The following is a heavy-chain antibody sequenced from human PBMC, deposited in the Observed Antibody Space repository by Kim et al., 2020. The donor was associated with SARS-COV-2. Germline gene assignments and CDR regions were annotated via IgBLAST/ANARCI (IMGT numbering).Heavy chain of an antibody. D-gene: IGHD3-9*01. J-gene: IGHJ6*02. CDR3: ARERGPDEIRYFDWHCSYGMDV. V-gene: IGHV1-2*02. CDR2: INPNSGGT. Sequence: ASVKVSCKASGYTFTGYYMHWVRQAPGQGLEWMGWINPNSGGTNYAQKFQGRVTMTRDTSISTAYMELSRLRSDDTAVYYCARERGPDEIRYFDWHCSYGMDVWGQGTAVTVSS. CDR1: GYTFTGYY.